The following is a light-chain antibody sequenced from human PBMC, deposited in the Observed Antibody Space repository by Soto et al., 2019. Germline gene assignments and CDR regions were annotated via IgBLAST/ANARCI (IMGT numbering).Light chain of an antibody. CDR3: QHYYNWPLT. CDR1: QSVSNN. CDR2: GAS. Sequence: IVMTQSPATLPVSPGERVTLSCRASQSVSNNLAWYQQKPGQAPRLLIYGASTRATGIPARFSGSGSGTEFTLTISSLQSEDFAVYYCQHYYNWPLTFCGGTKVDI. V-gene: IGKV3D-15*01. J-gene: IGKJ4*01.